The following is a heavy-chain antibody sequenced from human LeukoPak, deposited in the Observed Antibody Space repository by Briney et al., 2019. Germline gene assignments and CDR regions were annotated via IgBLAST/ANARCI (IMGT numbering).Heavy chain of an antibody. CDR3: ARELSGSSSFDY. V-gene: IGHV4-59*01. D-gene: IGHD6-6*01. CDR1: GGSISSYY. J-gene: IGHJ4*02. CDR2: IFYSGST. Sequence: KPSETLSLTCTVSGGSISSYYWSWIRQTPGKGLEWIGYIFYSGSTKYNPSLKSRVTISVDTSKNQFSLKLSSVTVADTAVCYCARELSGSSSFDYWGQGTLVTVSS.